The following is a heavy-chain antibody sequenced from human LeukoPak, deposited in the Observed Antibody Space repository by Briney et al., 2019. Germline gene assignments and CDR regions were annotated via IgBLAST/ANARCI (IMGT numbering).Heavy chain of an antibody. CDR1: GFTFSSYS. D-gene: IGHD1-7*01. CDR3: ARAELELQDY. CDR2: ISSSSSYI. V-gene: IGHV3-21*01. J-gene: IGHJ4*02. Sequence: PGGSLRLSCAASGFTFSSYSMNWVRQAPGKGLEWVSSISSSSSYIYYTDSVKGRFTISRDNAKNSLYLQMNSLRAEDTAVYYCARAELELQDYWGQGTLVTVSS.